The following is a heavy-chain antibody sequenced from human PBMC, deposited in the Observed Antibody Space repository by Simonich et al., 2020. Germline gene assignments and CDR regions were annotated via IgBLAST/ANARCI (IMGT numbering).Heavy chain of an antibody. V-gene: IGHV3-7*01. CDR3: ARFRGRYFDWLFDY. CDR1: GFTFSSYW. D-gene: IGHD3-9*01. CDR2: IKKDGSEK. J-gene: IGHJ4*02. Sequence: EVQLVESGGGLVQPGGSLRLSCAASGFTFSSYWMSWVRQAPGKGLEWVANIKKDGSEKYDVDSVKGRFTISRDNAKNSLYLQMNSLRAEDTAVYYCARFRGRYFDWLFDYWGQGTLVTVSS.